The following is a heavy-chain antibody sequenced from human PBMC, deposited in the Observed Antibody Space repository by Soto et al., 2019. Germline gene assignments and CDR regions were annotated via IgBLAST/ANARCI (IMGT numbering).Heavy chain of an antibody. CDR3: ARHYSSGSRNWFDP. CDR2: IYYSGST. J-gene: IGHJ5*02. V-gene: IGHV4-59*08. CDR1: GGSISSYY. Sequence: PSETLSLTCTVSGGSISSYYWSWIRQPPGKGLEWIGCIYYSGSTNYNPSLRSRVTISVDTSKNQFSLKLSSVTAADTAVFYCARHYSSGSRNWFDPWGQGTLVTVSS. D-gene: IGHD6-19*01.